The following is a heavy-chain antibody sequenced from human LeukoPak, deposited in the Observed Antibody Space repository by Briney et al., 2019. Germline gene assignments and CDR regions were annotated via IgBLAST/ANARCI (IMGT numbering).Heavy chain of an antibody. CDR3: ARIVVVSGYYFDY. D-gene: IGHD3-22*01. J-gene: IGHJ4*02. CDR1: GGSIGSHY. CDR2: IYYSGST. V-gene: IGHV4-59*11. Sequence: SETLSLTCTVSGGSIGSHYWSWIRQPPGKGLEWIGYIYYSGSTNYNPSLKSRVTISVDTSKNQFSLKLSSVTAADTAVYYCARIVVVSGYYFDYWGQGTLVTVSS.